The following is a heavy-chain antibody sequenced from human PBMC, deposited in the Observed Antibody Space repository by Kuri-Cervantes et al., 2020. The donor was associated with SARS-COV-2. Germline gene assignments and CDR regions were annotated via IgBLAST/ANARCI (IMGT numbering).Heavy chain of an antibody. CDR2: ISYDGSNK. Sequence: GGSLRLSCAAPGFTFSSYGMHWVRQAPGKGLEWVAVISYDGSNKNYADSVKGRFTISRDNSKNTLYLQMNSLRAEDTAVYYCAREGVVGATTYYYYGMDVWGQGTTVTVSS. CDR1: GFTFSSYG. D-gene: IGHD1-26*01. V-gene: IGHV3-30*03. J-gene: IGHJ6*02. CDR3: AREGVVGATTYYYYGMDV.